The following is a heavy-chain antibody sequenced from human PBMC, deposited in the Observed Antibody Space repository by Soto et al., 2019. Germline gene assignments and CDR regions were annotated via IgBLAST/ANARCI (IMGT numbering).Heavy chain of an antibody. Sequence: SETLSLTCTVPGGSISSGGYYWSWIRQHSGKGLEWIGYIYYRGSTYYNPSLKSRVTISVDTSKNQFYLKLSSVTAADTAVYSFARHYYGSRIALPGGWFSPWGQGTLVTVSS. CDR2: IYYRGST. CDR3: ARHYYGSRIALPGGWFSP. V-gene: IGHV4-31*03. J-gene: IGHJ5*02. D-gene: IGHD3-10*01. CDR1: GGSISSGGYY.